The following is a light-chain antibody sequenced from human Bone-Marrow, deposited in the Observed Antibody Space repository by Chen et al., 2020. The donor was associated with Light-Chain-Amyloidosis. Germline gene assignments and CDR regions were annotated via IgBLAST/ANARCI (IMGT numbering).Light chain of an antibody. CDR3: QVWDRSSDRPV. Sequence: SYVLTQPSSVSVAPGQTPTLACGGNNIGSTSVHWYQQPPGQAPLLVVYDDSDRPSGIPERLSGSNSGNTATLTISRVEAGDEADYYCQVWDRSSDRPVFGGGTKLTVL. J-gene: IGLJ3*02. V-gene: IGLV3-21*02. CDR1: NIGSTS. CDR2: DDS.